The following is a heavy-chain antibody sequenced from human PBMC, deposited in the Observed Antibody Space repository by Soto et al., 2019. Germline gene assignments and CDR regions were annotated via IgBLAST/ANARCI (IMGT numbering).Heavy chain of an antibody. V-gene: IGHV4-39*01. CDR1: GGYITGSSFS. CDR2: LSYSGST. D-gene: IGHD3-16*01. CDR3: ARGLRWTRPFDF. Sequence: QRQLRESGPGLVKPSETLSLTCSVSGGYITGSSFSWGWIRQSPGTGLQWIGSLSYSGSTYYNPSLKGRVAISADTYKNAFSLELKLMTAADTATYFCARGLRWTRPFDFWGRGTMVTVSS. J-gene: IGHJ4*02.